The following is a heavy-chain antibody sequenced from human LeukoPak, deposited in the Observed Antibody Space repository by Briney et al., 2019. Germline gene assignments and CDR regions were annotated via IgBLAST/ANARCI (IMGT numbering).Heavy chain of an antibody. D-gene: IGHD1-26*01. CDR3: ATDSPYSGSPHFDY. Sequence: ASVKVSCKVSGYTLTELSMHWVRQAPGKGLEWMGGFDPEDGETIYAQKFQGRVPMTEDTSTDTAYMELSSLRSEDTAVYYCATDSPYSGSPHFDYWGQGTLVTVSS. CDR2: FDPEDGET. V-gene: IGHV1-24*01. CDR1: GYTLTELS. J-gene: IGHJ4*02.